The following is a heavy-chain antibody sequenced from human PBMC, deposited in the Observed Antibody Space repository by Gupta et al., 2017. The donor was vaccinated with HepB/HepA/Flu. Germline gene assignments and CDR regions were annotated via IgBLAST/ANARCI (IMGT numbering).Heavy chain of an antibody. CDR2: IDWDDNK. D-gene: IGHD6-19*01. CDR1: GFSLRTGGMS. J-gene: IGHJ4*02. Sequence: QVTLRESGPALVRPTQTLTLTCSFSGFSLRTGGMSVSWIRQPPGEAPQWLARIDWDDNKYYSKSLRSGVTISKDTSKNQVVLTMINMGPLDTATYFCARMGYDSGWYYFDFWGRGTLVSVTS. V-gene: IGHV2-70*15. CDR3: ARMGYDSGWYYFDF.